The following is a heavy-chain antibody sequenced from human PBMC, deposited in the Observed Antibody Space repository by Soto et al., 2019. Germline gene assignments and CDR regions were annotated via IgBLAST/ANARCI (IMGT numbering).Heavy chain of an antibody. CDR3: ASDTSSGYDFGL. D-gene: IGHD5-12*01. V-gene: IGHV4-30-4*01. CDR2: IPSRGRP. Sequence: QVQLRESGPGLVKPSQTLSLTCSVSGASVAGGSYYWSWVRQPPGKGLEWIGYIPSRGRPFYNPSLTSGGTISADTSKNQLSLQLPSVTAADTAVYYCASDTSSGYDFGLWCQGTLVTVSS. J-gene: IGHJ5*02. CDR1: GASVAGGSYY.